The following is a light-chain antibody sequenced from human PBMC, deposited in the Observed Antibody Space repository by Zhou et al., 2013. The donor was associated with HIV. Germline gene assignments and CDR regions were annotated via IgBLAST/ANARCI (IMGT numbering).Light chain of an antibody. J-gene: IGKJ4*01. CDR2: DAS. V-gene: IGKV3-11*01. CDR3: QQRSNWPPALT. CDR1: QSISRN. Sequence: EIVLTQSPATLSLSPGERVTLSCRASQSISRNLAWYQQKPGQAPRLLIYDASNRATGIPARFSGSGSGTDFTLTISSLEPEDFAVYYCQQRSNWPPALTFGGGTKVEIK.